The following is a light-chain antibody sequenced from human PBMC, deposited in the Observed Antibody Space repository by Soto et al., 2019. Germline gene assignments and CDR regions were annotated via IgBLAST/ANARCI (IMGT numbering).Light chain of an antibody. CDR2: SNN. V-gene: IGLV1-44*01. Sequence: QSVLTQPPSASGTPGQRVTISCSGSSSNIGSNTVNWYQQLPGTAPKLLLYSNNQRPSGVPDRVSGSTSGTSASLAISGLQSEDEADYYCAAWDDSLNGRVVFGGGTKQTVL. CDR1: SSNIGSNT. CDR3: AAWDDSLNGRVV. J-gene: IGLJ2*01.